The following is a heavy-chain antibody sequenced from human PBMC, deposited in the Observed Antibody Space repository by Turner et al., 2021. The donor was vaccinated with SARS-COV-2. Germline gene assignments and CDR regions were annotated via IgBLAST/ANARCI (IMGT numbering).Heavy chain of an antibody. CDR1: GGSISSGGYY. V-gene: IGHV4-31*03. CDR2: IYYSGST. Sequence: QVQLQESGPGLVKPSQTLSLTCTVSGGSISSGGYYWSWIRQHPGKGLEWIGYIYYSGSTYYNPSLKSRVTISVDTSKNQFSLKLSSVTAADTAVCYCARDYGGNSNYFDYWGQGTLVTVSS. J-gene: IGHJ4*02. CDR3: ARDYGGNSNYFDY. D-gene: IGHD2-21*02.